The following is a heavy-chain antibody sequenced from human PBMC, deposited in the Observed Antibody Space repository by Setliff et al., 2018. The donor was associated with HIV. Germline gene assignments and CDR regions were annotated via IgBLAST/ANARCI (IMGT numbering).Heavy chain of an antibody. CDR2: IYASGNT. CDR1: GGSISSGSYY. CDR3: SRYCFGSASRNFYQFMDV. V-gene: IGHV4-61*02. J-gene: IGHJ6*03. Sequence: PSETLSLTCNVSGGSISSGSYYWNWIRQPAGKGLEWIGRIYASGNTNYNPSLKGRVTISIDTPKNQFSLRLTSVTAADTAVYYCSRYCFGSASRNFYQFMDVWGKGTTVTVSS. D-gene: IGHD3-10*01.